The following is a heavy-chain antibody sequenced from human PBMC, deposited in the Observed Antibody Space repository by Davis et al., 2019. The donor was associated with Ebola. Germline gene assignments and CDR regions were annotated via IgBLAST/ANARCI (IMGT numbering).Heavy chain of an antibody. CDR2: INHSGST. D-gene: IGHD3-22*01. CDR3: ARTRVVVSYYYYGMDV. Sequence: SETLSLTCAVYGGSFSGYYWSWIRQPPGKGLEWIGEINHSGSTNYNPSLKSRVTISVDTSKNQFSLKLSSVTAADTAVCYCARTRVVVSYYYYGMDVWGQGTTVTVSS. J-gene: IGHJ6*02. CDR1: GGSFSGYY. V-gene: IGHV4-34*01.